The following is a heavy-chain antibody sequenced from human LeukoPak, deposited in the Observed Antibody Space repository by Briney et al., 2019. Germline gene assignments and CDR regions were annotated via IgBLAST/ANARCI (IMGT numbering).Heavy chain of an antibody. J-gene: IGHJ4*02. Sequence: KPSETLSLTCTVSGGSISSYYWSWIRQPAGKGLEWIGRIYTSGSTNYNPSLKSRVTMSVDTSKNQFSLKLSSVTAADTAVYYCASTNYYDSSGYNDYWGQGTLVTVSS. CDR1: GGSISSYY. V-gene: IGHV4-4*07. CDR3: ASTNYYDSSGYNDY. CDR2: IYTSGST. D-gene: IGHD3-22*01.